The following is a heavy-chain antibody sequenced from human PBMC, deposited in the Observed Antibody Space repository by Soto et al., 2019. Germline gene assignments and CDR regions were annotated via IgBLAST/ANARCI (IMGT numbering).Heavy chain of an antibody. CDR2: IIPISGTA. CDR1: GGTFSGYA. V-gene: IGHV1-69*12. Sequence: QVQLVQSGAEVKKPGSSVKVSCKASGGTFSGYAISWVRHAPGQGLEWMGGIIPISGTATYAQKFQGRVTFTADVSTSTAYMELSSLTYEDTAVCYCARDRGYSYGTGPSWCDPWGQGTLVTVS. J-gene: IGHJ5*02. CDR3: ARDRGYSYGTGPSWCDP. D-gene: IGHD5-18*01.